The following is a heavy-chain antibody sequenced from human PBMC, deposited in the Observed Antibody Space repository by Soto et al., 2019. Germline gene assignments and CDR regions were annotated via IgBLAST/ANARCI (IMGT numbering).Heavy chain of an antibody. CDR1: GYTFTSYG. J-gene: IGHJ4*02. Sequence: QVQLVQSGAEVKKPGASVKVSCKASGYTFTSYGISWVRQAPGQGLEWMGWISAYNGNTNYAQKLQGRVTMTTDTSPSTAYMELRSLRSDDTAVYYCARDRSPIYYDSSGLDYWGQGTLVTVSS. CDR3: ARDRSPIYYDSSGLDY. CDR2: ISAYNGNT. D-gene: IGHD3-22*01. V-gene: IGHV1-18*04.